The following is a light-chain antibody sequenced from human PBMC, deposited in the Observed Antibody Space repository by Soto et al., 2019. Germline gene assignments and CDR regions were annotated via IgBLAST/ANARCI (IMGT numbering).Light chain of an antibody. CDR1: QSVSNSY. J-gene: IGKJ4*01. CDR3: QRYNNWPLT. V-gene: IGKV3-20*01. CDR2: GAS. Sequence: EIVLTQSPGTLSLSPGERATLSCRASQSVSNSYLAWYQQKPGRAPRLLIYGASSRATDIPDRFSGSGSGTDFTLTINSLQSEDFAVYYCQRYNNWPLTFGGGTKVESK.